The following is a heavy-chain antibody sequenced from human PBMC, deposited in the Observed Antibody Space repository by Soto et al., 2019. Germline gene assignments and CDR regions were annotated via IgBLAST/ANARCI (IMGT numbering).Heavy chain of an antibody. V-gene: IGHV3-30*18. CDR3: AKGETYYYDSSGYYQFDC. D-gene: IGHD3-22*01. J-gene: IGHJ4*02. CDR1: GFTFSSYA. CDR2: ISYDGSNK. Sequence: LRLSCAASGFTFSSYAMHWVRQAPGKGLEWVAVISYDGSNKYYADSVKGRFTISRDNSKNTLYLQMNSLRAEDTAVYYCAKGETYYYDSSGYYQFDCWGQGTLVTVSS.